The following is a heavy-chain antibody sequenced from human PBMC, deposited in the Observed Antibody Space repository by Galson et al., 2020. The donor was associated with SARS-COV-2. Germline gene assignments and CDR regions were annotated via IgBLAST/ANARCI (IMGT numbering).Heavy chain of an antibody. Sequence: SETLSLTCAVYGGSFSGYYWSWIRQPPGKGLEWIGEINHSGSTNYNPSLKSRVTISVDTSKNQFSLKLSSVTAADTAVYYCARGRYSSSWYGEKYYFDYRGQGTLVTISS. CDR2: INHSGST. J-gene: IGHJ4*02. D-gene: IGHD6-13*01. V-gene: IGHV4-34*01. CDR1: GGSFSGYY. CDR3: ARGRYSSSWYGEKYYFDY.